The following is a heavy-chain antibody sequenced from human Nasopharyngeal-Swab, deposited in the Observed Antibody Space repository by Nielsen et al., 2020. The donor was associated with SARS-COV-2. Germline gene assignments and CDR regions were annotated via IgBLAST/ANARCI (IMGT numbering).Heavy chain of an antibody. CDR3: ARENQEYANIWIDY. Sequence: ASVKVSCKASGYTFTSNVLNWVRQAPAQGPEYIGWISTKTGAPTYAQAFTGRFVISLETSVSTTYLQISSLKADDTAVYYCARENQEYANIWIDYWGQGTQVTVPS. CDR1: GYTFTSNV. CDR2: ISTKTGAP. V-gene: IGHV7-4-1*02. D-gene: IGHD1-1*01. J-gene: IGHJ4*02.